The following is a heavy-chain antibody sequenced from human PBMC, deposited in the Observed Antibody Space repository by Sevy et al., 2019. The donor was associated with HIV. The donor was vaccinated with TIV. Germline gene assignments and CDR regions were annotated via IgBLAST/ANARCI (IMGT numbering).Heavy chain of an antibody. V-gene: IGHV4-31*03. Sequence: SETLSLTCTVSGGSISSGGYYWSWIRQHPGKGLEWIGYIYYSGSTYYNPSLKSRVTISVDTSKNQFSLKLSSVTAADTAVYYCARGLGIAAAGTGWFDPWGQRTLVTVSS. J-gene: IGHJ5*02. D-gene: IGHD6-13*01. CDR3: ARGLGIAAAGTGWFDP. CDR1: GGSISSGGYY. CDR2: IYYSGST.